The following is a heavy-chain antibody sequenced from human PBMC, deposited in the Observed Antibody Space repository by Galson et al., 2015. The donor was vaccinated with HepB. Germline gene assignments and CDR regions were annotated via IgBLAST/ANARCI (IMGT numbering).Heavy chain of an antibody. CDR1: GFTFRTYA. V-gene: IGHV3-23*01. CDR3: ASDEPVSSGWSRGYYNGMDV. D-gene: IGHD6-19*01. CDR2: ISGSSDST. J-gene: IGHJ6*02. Sequence: SLRLSCAASGFTFRTYAMSWVRQAPGKGLEWVSTISGSSDSTYYADSVKGRFTISRDNSKNTLYLQMKSLRGDDTAVYYCASDEPVSSGWSRGYYNGMDVWGQGTTVTVSS.